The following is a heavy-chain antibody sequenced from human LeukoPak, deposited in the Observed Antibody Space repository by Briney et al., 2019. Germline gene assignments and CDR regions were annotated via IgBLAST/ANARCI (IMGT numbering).Heavy chain of an antibody. CDR2: TRNKANRYTT. Sequence: GGSLRLSCAASGFTFSSYSMNWVRQAPGKGLEWVGRTRNKANRYTTEYAASVKGRFTISRDDSKNSLYLQMNSLKTEDTAVYYCTRSHSSGYGPVDYWGQGTLVTVSS. J-gene: IGHJ4*02. CDR3: TRSHSSGYGPVDY. V-gene: IGHV3-72*01. CDR1: GFTFSSYS. D-gene: IGHD3-22*01.